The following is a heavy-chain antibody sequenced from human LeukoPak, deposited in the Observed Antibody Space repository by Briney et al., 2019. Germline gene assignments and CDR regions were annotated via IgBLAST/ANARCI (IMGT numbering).Heavy chain of an antibody. D-gene: IGHD3-16*01. V-gene: IGHV1-69*06. Sequence: SVKVSCKASCGTFINYPINSVGPAPRQGLEWMGGIIPIFGTANYAQKFRARVTITADKYTSTASLELSRLSSEGTAVYYCPRDNDSRDPPHFDGWGQGTLVSVSS. CDR2: IIPIFGTA. CDR1: CGTFINYP. J-gene: IGHJ4*02. CDR3: PRDNDSRDPPHFDG.